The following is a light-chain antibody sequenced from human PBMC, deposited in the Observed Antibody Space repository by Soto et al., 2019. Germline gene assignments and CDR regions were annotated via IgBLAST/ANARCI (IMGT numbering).Light chain of an antibody. CDR3: CSYTSISTSAV. CDR2: EVS. J-gene: IGLJ2*01. Sequence: QSVLTQPASVSGSPGQSITISCTGTSSDIGDYTHVSWYQQHPGKAPKLIIYEVSDRPSGVSNRFSGSKSGNTASLTISGLQTADEADYYCCSYTSISTSAVFGGGTKVTVL. V-gene: IGLV2-14*01. CDR1: SSDIGDYTH.